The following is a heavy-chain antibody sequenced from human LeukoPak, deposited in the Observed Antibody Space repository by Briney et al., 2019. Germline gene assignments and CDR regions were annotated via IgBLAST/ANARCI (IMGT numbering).Heavy chain of an antibody. Sequence: GGSLRLSCAASRFTFSSYAMHWVRQAPGKGLEWVAFIRYDGSNKYYADSVKGRFTISRDNSKNTLYLQMNSLRAEDTAVYYCAKTYYGSEGGTFDYWGQGTLVTVSS. CDR3: AKTYYGSEGGTFDY. J-gene: IGHJ4*02. D-gene: IGHD3-10*01. CDR1: RFTFSSYA. CDR2: IRYDGSNK. V-gene: IGHV3-30*02.